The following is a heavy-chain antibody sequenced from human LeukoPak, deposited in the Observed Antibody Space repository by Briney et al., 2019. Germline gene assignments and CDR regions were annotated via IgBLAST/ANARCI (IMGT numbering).Heavy chain of an antibody. D-gene: IGHD6-6*01. CDR1: AGSINNYY. V-gene: IGHV4-59*01. CDR2: IYYSGST. J-gene: IGHJ6*02. Sequence: SETLSLTCTVSAGSINNYYWSWIRQPPGKGLEWIGYIYYSGSTNYNPSLKSRVTISVDTSKRQVSLNLSSVTAADTAVYYCARVAARYVGMDVWGQGTTVTVSS. CDR3: ARVAARYVGMDV.